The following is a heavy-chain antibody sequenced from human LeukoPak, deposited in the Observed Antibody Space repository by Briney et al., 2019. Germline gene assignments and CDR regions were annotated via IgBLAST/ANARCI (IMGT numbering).Heavy chain of an antibody. CDR1: GPTFSSYN. CDR3: ARGPISGWSADY. Sequence: GGSLRLSCAVSGPTFSSYNMNWVRQAPGKGLEWVSYISNSGSMIYYADSVKGRFTLSRDNAKNSLYLQMNSLRDEDTAAYYCARGPISGWSADYWGQGTLVTVSS. D-gene: IGHD6-19*01. CDR2: ISNSGSMI. V-gene: IGHV3-48*02. J-gene: IGHJ4*02.